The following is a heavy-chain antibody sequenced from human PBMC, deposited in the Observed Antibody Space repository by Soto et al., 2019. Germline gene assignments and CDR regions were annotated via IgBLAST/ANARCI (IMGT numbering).Heavy chain of an antibody. V-gene: IGHV1-69*13. CDR1: GGTFSSYA. D-gene: IGHD3-22*01. Sequence: SVKVSCKASGGTFSSYAISWVRQAPGQGLEWMGGIIPIFGTANYAQKFQGRVTITADESTSTAYMELSSLRSEDTAVYYCAKYYYDSSGYYSDYYYGTDVWGQGTTVTVSS. CDR3: AKYYYDSSGYYSDYYYGTDV. CDR2: IIPIFGTA. J-gene: IGHJ6*02.